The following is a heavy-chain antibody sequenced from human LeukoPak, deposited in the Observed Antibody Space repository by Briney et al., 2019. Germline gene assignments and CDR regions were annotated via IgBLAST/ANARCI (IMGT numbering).Heavy chain of an antibody. D-gene: IGHD5-24*01. CDR2: IYYSGST. Sequence: SETLSLTCTASGGSISSSSYYWGWIRQPPGKGLEWIGSIYYSGSTYYNPSLKSRVTISVDTSKNQFSLKLSSVTAADTAVYYCARGRDGYNNDAFDIWGQGTMVTVSS. CDR1: GGSISSSSYY. CDR3: ARGRDGYNNDAFDI. J-gene: IGHJ3*02. V-gene: IGHV4-39*01.